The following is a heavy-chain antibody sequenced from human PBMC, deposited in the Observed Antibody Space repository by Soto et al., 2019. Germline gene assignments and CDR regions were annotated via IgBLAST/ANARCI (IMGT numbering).Heavy chain of an antibody. J-gene: IGHJ4*02. CDR2: IYYTGYT. D-gene: IGHD6-19*01. CDR3: ARSAIAVNGLFDH. CDR1: GGFISTSSYY. V-gene: IGHV4-39*02. Sequence: QLQLQESGPGLVKPSETLSLTCTVSGGFISTSSYYWGWVRQPPGKGLEWIGTIYYTGYTYYNPSLKSRVAMSVDTSKDHFSLNQTSVIAADTAIYYCARSAIAVNGLFDHWGLGTLVTVSS.